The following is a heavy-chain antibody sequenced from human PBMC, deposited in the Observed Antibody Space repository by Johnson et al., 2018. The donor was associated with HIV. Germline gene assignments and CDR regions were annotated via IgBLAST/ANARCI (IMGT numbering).Heavy chain of an antibody. CDR3: ASLGGSYSLDI. CDR1: GFTFGDYG. V-gene: IGHV3-49*03. D-gene: IGHD1-26*01. CDR2: IRSKAYSGTT. J-gene: IGHJ3*02. Sequence: VQLVESGGGLVQPGRSLRLSCTTSGFTFGDYGMSWFRQAPGKGLEWVGFIRSKAYSGTTEYAASVKGRFTISRDDSQSIAYLQMNSLRAEDTAVYYCASLGGSYSLDIWGQGTMVTVSS.